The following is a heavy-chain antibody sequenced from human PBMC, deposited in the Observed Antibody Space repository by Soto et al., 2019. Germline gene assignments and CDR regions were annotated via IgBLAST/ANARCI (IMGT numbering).Heavy chain of an antibody. CDR2: ISGSGGST. CDR3: GGAAGIDYYGMDV. J-gene: IGHJ6*02. CDR1: GFTVSSDA. D-gene: IGHD6-13*01. V-gene: IGHV3-23*01. Sequence: GGSLRLSCAASGFTVSSDAMSWVRQAPGKGLEWVSAISGSGGSTYYADSVKGRFTISRDNSKNTLYLQMNSLRAEDTAVYYCGGAAGIDYYGMDVWGQGTTVTVSS.